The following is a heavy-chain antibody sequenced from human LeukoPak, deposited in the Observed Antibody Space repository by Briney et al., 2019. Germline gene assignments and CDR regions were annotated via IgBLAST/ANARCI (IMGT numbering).Heavy chain of an antibody. D-gene: IGHD6-19*01. CDR3: ARDTLAVAGDY. Sequence: GGSLRLSCAASGFTDSSNYLSWVRQAPGKGLEWVSVIYSGGSTYYADSVKGRFTISRDNSKNTLYLQMNSLRAEDTAVYYCARDTLAVAGDYWGQGTLVTFSS. CDR1: GFTDSSNY. V-gene: IGHV3-66*01. J-gene: IGHJ4*02. CDR2: IYSGGST.